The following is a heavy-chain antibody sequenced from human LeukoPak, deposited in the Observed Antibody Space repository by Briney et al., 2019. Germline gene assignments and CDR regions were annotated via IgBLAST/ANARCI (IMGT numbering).Heavy chain of an antibody. D-gene: IGHD6-19*01. Sequence: SVKVSCKASGGTFSSYAISWVRQAPGQGLEWMGGIIPIFGTANYAQKFQGRVTITADESTSTAYMELSSLRSEDTAVYYCARDPLYSSGWYQLLDYWGQGTLVTVSS. CDR2: IIPIFGTA. J-gene: IGHJ4*02. CDR3: ARDPLYSSGWYQLLDY. V-gene: IGHV1-69*13. CDR1: GGTFSSYA.